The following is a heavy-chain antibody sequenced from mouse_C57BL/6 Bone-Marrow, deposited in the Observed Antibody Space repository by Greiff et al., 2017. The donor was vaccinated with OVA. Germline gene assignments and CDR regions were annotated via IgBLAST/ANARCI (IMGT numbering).Heavy chain of an antibody. V-gene: IGHV1-19*01. CDR3: ARYGYDEVYAMEY. D-gene: IGHD2-2*01. CDR1: GYTFTDYY. J-gene: IGHJ4*01. Sequence: VQLQQSGPVLVKPGASVKLSCKASGYTFTDYYMNWVKQSHGKSLEWIGVINPYNGGTSYNQKFKGKATLTVDKSSSTAYMELNSLTSEDSAVYYCARYGYDEVYAMEYWGQGTSVTV. CDR2: INPYNGGT.